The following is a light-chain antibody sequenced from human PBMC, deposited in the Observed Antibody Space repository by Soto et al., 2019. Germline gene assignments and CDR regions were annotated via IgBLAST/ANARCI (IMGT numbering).Light chain of an antibody. CDR2: DAS. V-gene: IGKV3-11*01. J-gene: IGKJ1*01. CDR3: QQRSNWPPG. CDR1: RSVSSY. Sequence: EIVLTQSPATLSLSPGERATLSCRASRSVSSYLAWYQQKPGQAPRLLIYDASNRATGIPARFSGSGSGTDFTLTISSLEPEDFAVYYCQQRSNWPPGFGQGTKVEIK.